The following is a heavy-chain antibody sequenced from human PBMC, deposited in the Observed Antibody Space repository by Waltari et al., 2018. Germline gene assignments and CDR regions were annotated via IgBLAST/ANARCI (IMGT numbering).Heavy chain of an antibody. J-gene: IGHJ4*02. D-gene: IGHD2-8*02. CDR1: GYTLTELS. Sequence: QVQLVQSGAEVKKPGASVKVSCKVSGYTLTELSMHWVRQAPGKGLEWMGGFDPEDGETIYAQKFQGRVTMTEDTSTDTAYMELSSLRSEDTAVYYCASDPSRLSTPGGYFDNWGQGTLVTVSS. V-gene: IGHV1-24*01. CDR2: FDPEDGET. CDR3: ASDPSRLSTPGGYFDN.